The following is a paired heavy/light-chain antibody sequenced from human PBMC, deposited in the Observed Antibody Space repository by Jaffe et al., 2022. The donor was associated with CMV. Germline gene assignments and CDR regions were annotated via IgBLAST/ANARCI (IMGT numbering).Light chain of an antibody. V-gene: IGKV1-5*03. Sequence: DIQMTQSPSTLSASVGDRVTITCRASQSISSWLAWYQQKPGKAPKLLIYKASSLESGVPSRFSGSGSGTEFTLTISSLQPDDFATYYCQQYNSYTYTFGQGTKLEIK. J-gene: IGKJ2*01. CDR3: QQYNSYTYT. CDR2: KAS. CDR1: QSISSW.
Heavy chain of an antibody. D-gene: IGHD5-18*01. Sequence: QVQLQQWGAGLLKPSETLSLTCAVYGGSFSGYYWSWIRQPPGKGLEWIGEINHSGSTNYNPSLKSRVTISVDTSKNQFSLKLSSVTAADTAVYYCARERGYSYGGFAYYYYYYMDVWGKGTTVTVSS. CDR1: GGSFSGYY. J-gene: IGHJ6*03. CDR2: INHSGST. CDR3: ARERGYSYGGFAYYYYYYMDV. V-gene: IGHV4-34*01.